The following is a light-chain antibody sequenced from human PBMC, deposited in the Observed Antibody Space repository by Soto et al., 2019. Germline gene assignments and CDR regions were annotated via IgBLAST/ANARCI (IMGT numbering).Light chain of an antibody. J-gene: IGKJ2*01. CDR3: QKLNSYLGT. Sequence: DIQLTQSPSFLSSSVGDRVTITCRASQGISSSLAGYQQKPGKAPKLLIHAASTLQSGIQSRFSVRESVTEFTLTNSSLQPEDFATYYGQKLNSYLGTFGQETKLEIK. V-gene: IGKV1-9*01. CDR2: AAS. CDR1: QGISSS.